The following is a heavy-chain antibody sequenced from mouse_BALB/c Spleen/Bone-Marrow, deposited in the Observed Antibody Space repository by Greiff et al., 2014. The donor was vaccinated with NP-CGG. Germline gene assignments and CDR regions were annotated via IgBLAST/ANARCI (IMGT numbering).Heavy chain of an antibody. V-gene: IGHV1-67*01. CDR1: GYTFTDYA. CDR2: TSTYSGNT. J-gene: IGHJ2*01. Sequence: VHLVESGPELVRPGVSVKISCKGSGYTFTDYAMHWVKQSHAKSLEWIGVTSTYSGNTNYNQKFKGKATMTVDKSSSTAYMELARLTSEDSAIYYCARRGYGSSPFDYWGQGTTLTVSS. D-gene: IGHD1-1*01. CDR3: ARRGYGSSPFDY.